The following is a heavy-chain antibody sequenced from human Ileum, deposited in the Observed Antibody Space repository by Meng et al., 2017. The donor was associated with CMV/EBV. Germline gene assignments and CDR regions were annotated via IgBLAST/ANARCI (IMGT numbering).Heavy chain of an antibody. V-gene: IGHV3-13*03. J-gene: IGHJ4*02. CDR1: GFTFSSYD. D-gene: IGHD3-22*01. Sequence: GESLKISCAACGFTFSSYDMHWVRQATGKGLEWVSAIGTAGDTYYPGSVKGQFTISRENAKNSLYLQMNSLRAEDTAVYYCARDRFPYYYDSSGYYLPGYWGQGTLVTVSS. CDR2: IGTAGDT. CDR3: ARDRFPYYYDSSGYYLPGY.